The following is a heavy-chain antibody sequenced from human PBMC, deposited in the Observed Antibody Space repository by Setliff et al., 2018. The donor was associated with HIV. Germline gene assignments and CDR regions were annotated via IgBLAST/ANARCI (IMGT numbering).Heavy chain of an antibody. D-gene: IGHD5-12*01. CDR2: IIPIFGTP. J-gene: IGHJ6*03. CDR3: ATNPEMATINYYYYYMDV. V-gene: IGHV1-69*13. Sequence: SVKVSCKASGGTFRGFGISWVVQAPGQGLEWMGQIIPIFGTPRYARKFQGRVTITADASTSTVYMELSSLRSEDTAVYYCATNPEMATINYYYYYMDVWGKGTTVTVS. CDR1: GGTFRGFG.